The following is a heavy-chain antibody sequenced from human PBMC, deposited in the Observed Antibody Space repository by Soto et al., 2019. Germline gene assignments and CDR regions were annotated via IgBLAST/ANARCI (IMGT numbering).Heavy chain of an antibody. V-gene: IGHV3-23*01. D-gene: IGHD3-3*01. J-gene: IGHJ6*03. CDR2: ISGSGGST. Sequence: EVQLLESGGGLVQPGGSLRLSCAASGFTFSSYAMSWVRQAPGKGLEWVSAISGSGGSTYYEDSVKGRFTISRDNSKNTLYLQMNSLRADDTAVYYCAKASAIFYYDYYMDVWGKGTTVTVSS. CDR3: AKASAIFYYDYYMDV. CDR1: GFTFSSYA.